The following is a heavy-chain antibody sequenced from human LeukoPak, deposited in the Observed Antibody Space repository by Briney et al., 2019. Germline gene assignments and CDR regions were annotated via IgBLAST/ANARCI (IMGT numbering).Heavy chain of an antibody. V-gene: IGHV4-34*01. D-gene: IGHD5-18*01. J-gene: IGHJ4*02. CDR2: INHSGGT. CDR1: GGSFSGYY. CDR3: ARGRYSQYFDY. Sequence: SETLSLTCAVYGGSFSGYYWSWLRQPPGKGLEGNGEINHSGGTYYNPSLKSRGTLSVDTSKNQLSLKMNSVTAADTAVYYCARGRYSQYFDYWGQGTLVTVSS.